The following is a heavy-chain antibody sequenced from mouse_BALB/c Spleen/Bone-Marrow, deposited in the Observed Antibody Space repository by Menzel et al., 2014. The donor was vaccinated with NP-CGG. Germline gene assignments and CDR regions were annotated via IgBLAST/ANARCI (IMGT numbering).Heavy chain of an antibody. D-gene: IGHD1-2*01. CDR1: GFNIKDTY. J-gene: IGHJ4*01. CDR3: ARPIIL. V-gene: IGHV14-3*02. CDR2: IDPANGNT. Sequence: EVQLQQSGAELVKPGASVKLSCTASGFNIKDTYMHWVRQRPEQGLEWIGRIDPANGNTKYDPKFQGKATITADTSSNTASLQLSSVTSEDTPLYFCARPIILWAQRTSVTVSS.